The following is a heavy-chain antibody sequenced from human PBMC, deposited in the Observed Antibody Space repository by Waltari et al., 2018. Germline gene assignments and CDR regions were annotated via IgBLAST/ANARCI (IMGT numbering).Heavy chain of an antibody. V-gene: IGHV3-7*01. CDR3: ARFGVEAGLDG. Sequence: EVQLVVSGGGMVRPGGALGLSCAASGFRFSSDWMSWVRQAPGKGLEFVANIKPDGGEKFYADSVKGRFTISRDNARNSLYLQMTSLRVEDTAVYYCARFGVEAGLDGWGQGTLVTVSS. CDR1: GFRFSSDW. D-gene: IGHD3-3*01. J-gene: IGHJ4*02. CDR2: IKPDGGEK.